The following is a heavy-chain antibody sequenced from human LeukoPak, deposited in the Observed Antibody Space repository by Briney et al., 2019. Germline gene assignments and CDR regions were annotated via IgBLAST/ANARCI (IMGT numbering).Heavy chain of an antibody. D-gene: IGHD2-21*02. J-gene: IGHJ3*01. CDR1: GYNFTSHW. V-gene: IGHV5-51*01. Sequence: GESLKTSCKGSGYNFTSHWIGWVRQMPGKGLEWMGIIYPGDSDSRQSPSLRGQVTISADKSINTAYLQWNSLKASDTAMYYCARGHHVVVATATWASDAFDLWGQGTMVTVSS. CDR3: ARGHHVVVATATWASDAFDL. CDR2: IYPGDSDS.